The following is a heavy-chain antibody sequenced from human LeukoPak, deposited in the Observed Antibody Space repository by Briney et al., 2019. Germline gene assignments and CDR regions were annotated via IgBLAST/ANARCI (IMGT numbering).Heavy chain of an antibody. CDR1: GGSISSYY. V-gene: IGHV4-4*07. Sequence: PSETLSLTCTVSGGSISSYYWSWIRQPAGKGLEWIGRIYTSGSTNYNPSLKSQVTISVDKSKNQFSLKLSSVTAADTAVYYCARGGYGDYVRYFDYWGQGTLVTVSS. CDR3: ARGGYGDYVRYFDY. CDR2: IYTSGST. J-gene: IGHJ4*02. D-gene: IGHD4-17*01.